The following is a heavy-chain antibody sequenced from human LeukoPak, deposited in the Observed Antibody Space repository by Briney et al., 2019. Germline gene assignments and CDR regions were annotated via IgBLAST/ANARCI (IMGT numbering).Heavy chain of an antibody. Sequence: PSGGSLRLSCAASGFTFSSYAMSWVRQAPGKGLEWVSAISGSGGSTYYADSVKGRFTISRDNSKSTLYLQMNSLRADDTAVYYCATSLRLGELSLSYWGQGTLVTVSS. V-gene: IGHV3-23*01. J-gene: IGHJ4*02. CDR2: ISGSGGST. D-gene: IGHD3-16*02. CDR3: ATSLRLGELSLSY. CDR1: GFTFSSYA.